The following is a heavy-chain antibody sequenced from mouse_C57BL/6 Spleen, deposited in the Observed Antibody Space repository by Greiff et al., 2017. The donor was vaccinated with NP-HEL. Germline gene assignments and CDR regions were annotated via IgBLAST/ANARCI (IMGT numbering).Heavy chain of an antibody. D-gene: IGHD1-1*01. CDR1: GFTFSSYA. Sequence: EVQVVESGGGLVKPGGSLKLSCAASGFTFSSYAMSWVRQTPEKRLEWVATISDGGSYTYYPDNVKGRFTISRDNAKNNLYLQMSHLKSEDTAMYYCARGDYGSRYYAMDYWGQGTSVTVSS. CDR3: ARGDYGSRYYAMDY. J-gene: IGHJ4*01. V-gene: IGHV5-4*01. CDR2: ISDGGSYT.